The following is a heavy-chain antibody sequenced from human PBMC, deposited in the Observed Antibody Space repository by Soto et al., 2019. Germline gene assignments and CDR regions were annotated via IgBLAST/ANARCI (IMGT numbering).Heavy chain of an antibody. CDR3: ARHGFGSLHGLADV. D-gene: IGHD3-10*01. J-gene: IGHJ6*02. CDR2: IQYNGYS. CDR1: GGSITNYY. V-gene: IGHV4-59*08. Sequence: QVQLQESGPGLVKPSETLSLTCTVSGGSITNYYSSWFLQPPGKGLEWIGYIQYNGYSAYNLSLKRRVTMSMDTSKTQFSLMLESVTATDTAVYYCARHGFGSLHGLADVWGQGTTVIVSS.